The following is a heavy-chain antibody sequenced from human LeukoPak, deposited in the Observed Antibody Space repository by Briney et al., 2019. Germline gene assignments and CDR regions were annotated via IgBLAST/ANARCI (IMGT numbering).Heavy chain of an antibody. J-gene: IGHJ3*02. V-gene: IGHV3-21*01. CDR2: ISSSSSYI. CDR3: ANLIVGAFDI. D-gene: IGHD1-26*01. Sequence: GGSLRLSCAASGFTFSSYSMNWVRQAPGKRLEWVSSISSSSSYIYYADSVKGRFTISRDNAKNSLYLQMNSLRAEDTAVYYCANLIVGAFDIWGQGTMVTVSS. CDR1: GFTFSSYS.